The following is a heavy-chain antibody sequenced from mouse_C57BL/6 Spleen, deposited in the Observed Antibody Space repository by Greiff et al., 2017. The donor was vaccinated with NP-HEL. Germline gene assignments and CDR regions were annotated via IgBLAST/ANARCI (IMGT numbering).Heavy chain of an antibody. D-gene: IGHD2-4*01. V-gene: IGHV7-3*01. CDR3: ARSSPYDYDENYAMDY. Sequence: DVKLVESGGGLVQPGGSLSLSCAASGFTFTDYYMSWVRQPPGKALEWLGFIRNKANGYTTEYSASVKGRFTISRDNSQSILYLQMNALRAEDSATYYCARSSPYDYDENYAMDYWGQGTSVTVSS. CDR2: IRNKANGYTT. CDR1: GFTFTDYY. J-gene: IGHJ4*01.